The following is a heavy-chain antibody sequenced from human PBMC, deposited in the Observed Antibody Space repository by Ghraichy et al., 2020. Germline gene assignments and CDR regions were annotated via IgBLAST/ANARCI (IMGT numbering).Heavy chain of an antibody. CDR3: ARGDQTLFGVVTVEYFRH. D-gene: IGHD3-3*01. V-gene: IGHV3-21*01. CDR2: IESGGSFT. CDR1: GFSLDTYS. J-gene: IGHJ1*01. Sequence: GGSLRLSCAVAGFSLDTYSLNWVRQAPGKGLEWVSSIESGGSFTFYAESVKGRFTISRDNSKNSVYLQLNSLRAEDTAVYYCARGDQTLFGVVTVEYFRHWGQGTLVTVSS.